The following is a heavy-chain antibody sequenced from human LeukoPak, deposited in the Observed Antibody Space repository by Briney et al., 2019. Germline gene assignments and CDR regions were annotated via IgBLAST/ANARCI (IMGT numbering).Heavy chain of an antibody. D-gene: IGHD5-12*01. Sequence: GGSLRLSCAASGFSVSSNYMNWVRQAPGKGLEWVSVIYSGGSTYYADSVKGRFTISRDNSKNTLYLQMNSLRAEDTAVYYCAREGYSGYDYRSGQFDYWGQGTLVTVSS. V-gene: IGHV3-53*01. CDR3: AREGYSGYDYRSGQFDY. J-gene: IGHJ4*02. CDR1: GFSVSSNY. CDR2: IYSGGST.